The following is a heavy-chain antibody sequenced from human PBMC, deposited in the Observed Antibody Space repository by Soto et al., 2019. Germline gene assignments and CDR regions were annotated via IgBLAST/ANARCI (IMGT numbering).Heavy chain of an antibody. D-gene: IGHD4-17*01. CDR3: ARSAPRNDYGANFED. V-gene: IGHV3-23*01. Sequence: GGSLRLSCAASGFAFSSYAMSWVRQAPGKGLECVSAISVSGGSKYYADSVKGRFTISRDNSKNTLYLQMNSLRAEDTAVYYCARSAPRNDYGANFEDWAQGTMVTVSS. J-gene: IGHJ4*02. CDR1: GFAFSSYA. CDR2: ISVSGGSK.